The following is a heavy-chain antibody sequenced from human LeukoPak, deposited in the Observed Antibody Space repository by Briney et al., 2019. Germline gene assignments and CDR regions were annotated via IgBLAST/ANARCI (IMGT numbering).Heavy chain of an antibody. V-gene: IGHV6-1*01. CDR2: TYYRSKWYN. Sequence: SQTLSLTCAISGDSVSSNGAAWNWIRKSPSRGLEWLGRTYYRSKWYNDYAVSVKSRITLNPDTIKNQFSLQLNSVTPEDTSVYYCARDGSSSGLPFDYWGQGTLVTVSS. CDR1: GDSVSSNGAA. CDR3: ARDGSSSGLPFDY. J-gene: IGHJ4*02. D-gene: IGHD6-25*01.